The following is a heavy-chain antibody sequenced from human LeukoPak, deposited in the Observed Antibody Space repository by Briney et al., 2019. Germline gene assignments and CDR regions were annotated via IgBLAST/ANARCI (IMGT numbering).Heavy chain of an antibody. CDR1: GYTLTELS. D-gene: IGHD5-18*01. CDR3: ATEYNVDTAMVGGYAFDI. V-gene: IGHV1-24*01. J-gene: IGHJ3*02. Sequence: ASVKVSCKVSGYTLTELSMHWVRQAPGKGLEWMGGFDREDGETIYAQKFQGRVTMTEDTSTDTAYMELSSLRSEDTAVYYCATEYNVDTAMVGGYAFDIWGQGTMVTVSS. CDR2: FDREDGET.